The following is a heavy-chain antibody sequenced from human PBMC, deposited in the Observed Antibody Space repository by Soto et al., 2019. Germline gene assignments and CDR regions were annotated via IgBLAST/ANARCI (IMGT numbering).Heavy chain of an antibody. CDR2: IIPIFGTA. V-gene: IGHV1-69*12. J-gene: IGHJ3*02. CDR1: GGTFSSYA. D-gene: IGHD4-4*01. Sequence: QVQLVQSGAEVKKPGSSVKVSCKASGGTFSSYAISWVRQAPGQGLEWMGGIIPIFGTANYGQKFQGRVTITADESTNTAYMELSSLRSEDTAVYYCAREPEDVTPTGIWGQGTMVTVSS. CDR3: AREPEDVTPTGI.